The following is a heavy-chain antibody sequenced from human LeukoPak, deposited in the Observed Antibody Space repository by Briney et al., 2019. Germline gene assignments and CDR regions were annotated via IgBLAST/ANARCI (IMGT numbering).Heavy chain of an antibody. CDR1: GGSISSYY. CDR3: ARGLRKMLGPRGGPYYYYGMDV. J-gene: IGHJ6*02. CDR2: IYYSGST. V-gene: IGHV4-59*12. Sequence: PSETLSLTCTVSGGSISSYYWSWIRQPPGKGLEWIGYIYYSGSTNYNPSLKSRVTISVDTSKNQFSLKLSSVTAADTAVYYCARGLRKMLGPRGGPYYYYGMDVWGQGTTVTVSS. D-gene: IGHD2-8*01.